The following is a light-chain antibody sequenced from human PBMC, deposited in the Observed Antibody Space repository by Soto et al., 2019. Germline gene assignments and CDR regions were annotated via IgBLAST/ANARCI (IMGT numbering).Light chain of an antibody. V-gene: IGKV3-20*01. CDR3: QQYVNWPKT. J-gene: IGKJ1*01. Sequence: EIVLTQCPGTLSLCPVEIATLTCGGSQSFNSIYLAWYQQTSGQPPKLLIYDTVSRAAGVPGRFSGSGSGTEFTLTISSLQSEDYGVYFCQQYVNWPKTFGHGTKVDIK. CDR2: DTV. CDR1: QSFNSIY.